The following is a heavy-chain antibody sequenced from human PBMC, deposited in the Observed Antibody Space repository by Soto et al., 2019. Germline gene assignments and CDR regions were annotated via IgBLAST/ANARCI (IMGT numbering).Heavy chain of an antibody. CDR2: IYYSGST. CDR3: ARGIRRIQLWLDY. V-gene: IGHV4-31*03. Sequence: QVQLQESGPGLVKPSQTLSLTCTVSGGSISSGGYYWSWIRPHPGKGLEWIGYIYYSGSTYYNPSLKSRVTISVDTSKNQFSLKLSSVTAADTAVYYCARGIRRIQLWLDYWGQGTLVTVSS. J-gene: IGHJ4*02. CDR1: GGSISSGGYY. D-gene: IGHD5-18*01.